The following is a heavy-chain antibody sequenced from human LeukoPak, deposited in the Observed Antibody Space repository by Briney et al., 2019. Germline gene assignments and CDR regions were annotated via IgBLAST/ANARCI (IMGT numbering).Heavy chain of an antibody. CDR3: AKDLIAAADYFDY. J-gene: IGHJ4*02. Sequence: PGGSLRLSCAASGFTFSSYGMHWVRQAPGKGLEWVAVISYGGSNKYYADSVKGRFTISRDNSKNTLYLQMNSLRAEDTAVYYCAKDLIAAADYFDYWGQGTLVTVSS. D-gene: IGHD6-13*01. V-gene: IGHV3-30*18. CDR1: GFTFSSYG. CDR2: ISYGGSNK.